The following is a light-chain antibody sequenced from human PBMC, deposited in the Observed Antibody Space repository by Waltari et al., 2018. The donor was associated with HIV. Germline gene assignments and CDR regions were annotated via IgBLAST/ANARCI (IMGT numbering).Light chain of an antibody. V-gene: IGKV3-15*01. CDR3: QQYNNWPGT. J-gene: IGKJ1*01. CDR2: GAS. Sequence: ERVMTQSPSTLSLSPGEGPTLSCRASQSISKNLAWTKQKPGQAPRLLIHGASTRATGIPARFSGSGSGTEFTLTISGLQSEDSAVYYCQQYNNWPGTFGQGTKVEI. CDR1: QSISKN.